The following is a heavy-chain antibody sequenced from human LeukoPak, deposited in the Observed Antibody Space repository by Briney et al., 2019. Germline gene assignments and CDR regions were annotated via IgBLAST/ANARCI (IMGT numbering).Heavy chain of an antibody. CDR3: ARGLTYYYDSSGSYYYYYGMDV. Sequence: GGSLRLSCAASGFTFSDYYMSWIRQAPGKGLEWVSYISSSGSTLYYADSVKGRFTISRDNAKNSLYLQMNSLRAEDTAVYYCARGLTYYYDSSGSYYYYYGMDVWGQGTTVTVSS. J-gene: IGHJ6*02. CDR2: ISSSGSTL. CDR1: GFTFSDYY. V-gene: IGHV3-11*01. D-gene: IGHD3-22*01.